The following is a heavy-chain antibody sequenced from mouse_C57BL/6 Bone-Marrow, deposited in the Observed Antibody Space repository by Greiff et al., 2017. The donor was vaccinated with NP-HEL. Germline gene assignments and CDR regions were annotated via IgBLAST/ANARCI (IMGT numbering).Heavy chain of an antibody. CDR2: ISDGGSYT. V-gene: IGHV5-4*01. J-gene: IGHJ3*01. D-gene: IGHD3-2*02. CDR1: GFTFSSSA. CDR3: ARGVSQLRPLAY. Sequence: DVQLVESGGGLVKPGGSLKLSCAASGFTFSSSAMSWVRQTPEKRLEWVATISDGGSYTYSPDNVKGRFTISRDNAKNNLYLQMSHLKSEDTAMYYCARGVSQLRPLAYWGQGTLVTVSA.